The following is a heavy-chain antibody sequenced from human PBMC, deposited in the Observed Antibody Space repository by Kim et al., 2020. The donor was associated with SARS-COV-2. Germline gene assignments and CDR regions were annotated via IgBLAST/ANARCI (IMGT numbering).Heavy chain of an antibody. J-gene: IGHJ4*02. CDR2: IYYSGST. V-gene: IGHV4-61*01. D-gene: IGHD7-27*01. CDR1: GGSVSSGSYY. Sequence: SETLSLTCTVSGGSVSSGSYYWSWIRQPPGKGLEWIGYIYYSGSTNYNPSLKSRVTISVDTSKNQFSLKLSSVTAADTAVYYCARATNWGFSQVPFDYWGQGTLVTVSS. CDR3: ARATNWGFSQVPFDY.